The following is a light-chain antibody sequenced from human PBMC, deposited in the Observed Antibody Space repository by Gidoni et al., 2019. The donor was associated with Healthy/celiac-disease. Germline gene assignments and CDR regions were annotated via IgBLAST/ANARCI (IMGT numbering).Light chain of an antibody. V-gene: IGKV4-1*01. J-gene: IGKJ4*01. CDR1: QSVLYSSNNKNY. CDR3: QQYYSPPPT. CDR2: WAS. Sequence: DIVMTQSPDALAVSLGERATINGKSSQSVLYSSNNKNYLAWYQQKPGQPPHLLIYWASTRESGVPDRFSGSWSGTYFTLTISSLQAEDVAVYYCQQYYSPPPTFGGXTKVEIK.